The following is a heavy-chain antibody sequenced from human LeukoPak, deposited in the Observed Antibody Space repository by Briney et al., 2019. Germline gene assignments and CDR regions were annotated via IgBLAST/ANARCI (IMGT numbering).Heavy chain of an antibody. CDR1: GGTFSSYA. D-gene: IGHD2-2*01. Sequence: ASVKVSCKASGGTFSSYAISWVRQAPGQGLEWMGGIIPIFGTANYAQKFQGRVTITADESTSTAYMELSSLRSEDTAVYYCARDSRDIVVVSAFYYYYYMDVWGKGTRVTVSS. CDR3: ARDSRDIVVVSAFYYYYYMDV. V-gene: IGHV1-69*13. CDR2: IIPIFGTA. J-gene: IGHJ6*03.